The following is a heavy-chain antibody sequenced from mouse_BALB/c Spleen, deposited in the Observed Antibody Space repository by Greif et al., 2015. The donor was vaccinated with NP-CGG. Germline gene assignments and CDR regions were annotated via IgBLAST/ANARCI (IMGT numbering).Heavy chain of an antibody. CDR2: INPSNGRT. J-gene: IGHJ3*01. Sequence: VQLQQSGAELVKPGASGKLSRKASGYTFTSYWMHWVKQRPGQGLEWIGEINPSNGRTNYNEKFKSKATLTVDKSSSTAYMQLSSLTSEDSAVYYCAPYGYDFAYWGQGTLVTVSA. V-gene: IGHV1S81*02. CDR3: APYGYDFAY. D-gene: IGHD2-2*01. CDR1: GYTFTSYW.